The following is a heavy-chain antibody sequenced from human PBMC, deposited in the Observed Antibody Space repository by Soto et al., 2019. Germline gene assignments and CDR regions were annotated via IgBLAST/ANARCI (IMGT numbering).Heavy chain of an antibody. V-gene: IGHV5-10-1*01. J-gene: IGHJ6*02. CDR2: IDPSDSYT. Sequence: PGESLKISCKGSGYSFTSYWISWVRQMPGKGLEWMGRIDPSDSYTNYSPSFQGHVTISADKSISTAYLQWSSLKASDTAMYYCARATYYDILTGYGMDVWGQGTTVTVSS. CDR1: GYSFTSYW. CDR3: ARATYYDILTGYGMDV. D-gene: IGHD3-9*01.